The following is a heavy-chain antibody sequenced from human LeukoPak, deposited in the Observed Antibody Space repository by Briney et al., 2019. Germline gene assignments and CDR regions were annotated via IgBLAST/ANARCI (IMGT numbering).Heavy chain of an antibody. CDR3: ASLYNYYDSSGYISRYFDL. J-gene: IGHJ2*01. CDR2: IYYSGST. V-gene: IGHV4-39*07. CDR1: GGSISSSSYY. Sequence: PSETLSLTCTVSGGSISSSSYYWGWIRQPPGKGLEWIGSIYYSGSTYYNPSLKSRVTISVDTSKNQFSLKLSSVTAADTAVYYCASLYNYYDSSGYISRYFDLWGRGTLVTVSS. D-gene: IGHD3-22*01.